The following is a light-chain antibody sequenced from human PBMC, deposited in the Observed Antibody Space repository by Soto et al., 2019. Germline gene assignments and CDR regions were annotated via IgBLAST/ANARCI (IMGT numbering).Light chain of an antibody. CDR1: QSVSSN. V-gene: IGKV3-15*01. J-gene: IGKJ4*01. CDR2: GAS. Sequence: EIVMTQSPAALSVSPGERATLSCRATQSVSSNLAWYQQKPGQAPRLLFYGASTRATGIPATFSGSGSGTEFTLTISSLQSEDFAVYYCQQYSNWPLTFGGGTKVDI. CDR3: QQYSNWPLT.